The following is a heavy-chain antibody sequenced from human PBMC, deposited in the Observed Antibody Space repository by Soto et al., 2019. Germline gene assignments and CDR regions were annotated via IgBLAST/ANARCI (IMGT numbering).Heavy chain of an antibody. CDR3: ARPLRDSTSPTTHTRKDYYFDY. D-gene: IGHD2-2*01. J-gene: IGHJ4*02. CDR2: IYYSGST. CDR1: GGSISSSSYY. V-gene: IGHV4-39*01. Sequence: SETLSLTCTVSGGSISSSSYYWGWIRQPPGKGLEWIGSIYYSGSTYYNPSLKSRVTISVDTSKNQFSLKLSSVTAADTAVYYCARPLRDSTSPTTHTRKDYYFDYWGQGTLVTVSS.